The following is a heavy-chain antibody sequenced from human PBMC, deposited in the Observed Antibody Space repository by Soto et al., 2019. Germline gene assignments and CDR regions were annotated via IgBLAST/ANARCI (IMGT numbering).Heavy chain of an antibody. CDR1: GGSISTYY. D-gene: IGHD2-15*01. CDR2: IHYSGST. CDR3: AREWSSFDY. J-gene: IGHJ4*02. Sequence: SETLSLTCTVSGGSISTYYWSWIRQPPGKGLEWIAYIHYSGSTNYNPSLKSRVTISVDTSKNQFYLKLSSATAADTAGYYCAREWSSFDYWGQGALVTVSS. V-gene: IGHV4-59*01.